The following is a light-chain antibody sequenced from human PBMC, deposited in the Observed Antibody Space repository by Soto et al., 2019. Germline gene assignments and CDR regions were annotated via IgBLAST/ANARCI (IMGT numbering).Light chain of an antibody. CDR2: SAS. J-gene: IGKJ2*01. CDR1: QDININ. Sequence: EIVMTQSPGTLSVSPGERATLSCRASQDININLAWYQQKPGQAPRLLIYSASTRAAGIPARFSGTGSETDFTLTIASLQSEDFAVYYCQQYDNWPPYTFGQGTRLEI. CDR3: QQYDNWPPYT. V-gene: IGKV3-15*01.